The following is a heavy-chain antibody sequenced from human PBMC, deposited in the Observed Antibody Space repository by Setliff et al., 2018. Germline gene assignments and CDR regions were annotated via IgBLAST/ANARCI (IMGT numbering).Heavy chain of an antibody. D-gene: IGHD5-12*01. CDR3: ASSGYDVGGAFDI. Sequence: ASVKVSCKASGYTFTNYAIHWVRQAPGQRPEWMGWINTNTGNPTYAQGFTGRFVFSLDTSVSTAYLQISSLKAEDTAVYYCASSGYDVGGAFDIWGQGTMVTVSS. J-gene: IGHJ3*02. V-gene: IGHV7-4-1*02. CDR2: INTNTGNP. CDR1: GYTFTNYA.